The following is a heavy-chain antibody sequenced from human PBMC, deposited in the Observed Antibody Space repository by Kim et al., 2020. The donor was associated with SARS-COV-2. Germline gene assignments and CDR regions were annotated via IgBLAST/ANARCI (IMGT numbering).Heavy chain of an antibody. J-gene: IGHJ3*02. CDR1: GGSFSGYF. Sequence: SETLSLTCAVYGGSFSGYFWSWIRQPPGKGLEWIGEINHSGSTTYSPSPKSRVTISVDRSKNQFSLKLNSVTAADTAVYYCARGGKTWIHFWTHAFDIWGQGTMVSVSS. D-gene: IGHD5-18*01. CDR3: ARGGKTWIHFWTHAFDI. V-gene: IGHV4-34*01. CDR2: INHSGST.